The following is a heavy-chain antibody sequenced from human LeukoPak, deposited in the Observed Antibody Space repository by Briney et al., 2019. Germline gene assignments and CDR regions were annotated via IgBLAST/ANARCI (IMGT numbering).Heavy chain of an antibody. CDR3: ARPNPSGSYLGVIDY. D-gene: IGHD1-26*01. CDR2: IYYSGST. V-gene: IGHV4-39*01. Sequence: PSETLSLTCTVSGGSISSSSYYWGWVRQPPGKGLEWIGRIYYSGSTYQNPSLKSRLTISVDTSKNQFSLKLSSVTAADTAVYYCARPNPSGSYLGVIDYWGQGTLVTVSS. CDR1: GGSISSSSYY. J-gene: IGHJ4*02.